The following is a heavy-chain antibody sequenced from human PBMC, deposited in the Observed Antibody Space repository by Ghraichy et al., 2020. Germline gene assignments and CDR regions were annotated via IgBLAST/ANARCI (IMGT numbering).Heavy chain of an antibody. CDR3: ARLHESPITMRRFEWYFQH. CDR1: GGSISSYY. J-gene: IGHJ1*01. V-gene: IGHV4-59*08. Sequence: SETLSLTCTVSGGSISSYYWSWIRQPPGKGLEWIGYIYYSGSTNYNPSLKSRVTTSVDTSKNQFSLKLSSVTAADTAVYYCARLHESPITMRRFEWYFQHWGQGTLVTVSS. D-gene: IGHD3-22*01. CDR2: IYYSGST.